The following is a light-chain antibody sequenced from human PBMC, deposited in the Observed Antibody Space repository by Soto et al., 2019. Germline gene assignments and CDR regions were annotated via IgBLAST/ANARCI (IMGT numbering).Light chain of an antibody. CDR3: QRYYSAPLT. J-gene: IGKJ4*01. CDR1: QSLLSSANSKNF. Sequence: DIVLTQSPDSLAVSLGETATINCKSSQSLLSSANSKNFLAWYQQKPGQPLKLLISWASDRASGVPIRFTGGGSGTDFPLTITPLQAEDVAVYWSQRYYSAPLTFGGGTKVEI. CDR2: WAS. V-gene: IGKV4-1*01.